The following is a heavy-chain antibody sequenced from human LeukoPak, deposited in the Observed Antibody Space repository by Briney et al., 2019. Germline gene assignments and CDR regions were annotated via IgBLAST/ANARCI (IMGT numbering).Heavy chain of an antibody. V-gene: IGHV4-38-2*01. Sequence: SEPLSLTCSVSGYSFTSGHYWGWLRQPPGKGLEWIANIYHTGSAHYNPSLKSRVTISVDTSKNQFSLKLSSVTAADTAGYYLARYCTSTTCILRGFDYWGQETLVTVSS. CDR1: GYSFTSGHY. D-gene: IGHD2-2*01. CDR2: IYHTGSA. J-gene: IGHJ4*02. CDR3: ARYCTSTTCILRGFDY.